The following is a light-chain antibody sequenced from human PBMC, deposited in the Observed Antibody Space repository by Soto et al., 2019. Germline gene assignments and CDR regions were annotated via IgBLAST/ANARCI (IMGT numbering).Light chain of an antibody. CDR3: QQYNRPIT. CDR1: QSISTW. Sequence: DIQMTQSPSTLSASVGDRVTITCRAGQSISTWLAWYQQKPGKAPKLLIYEASTLQSGVPSRFSGTGSGTEFTLTISRLQPDDFATYYCQQYNRPITFGQGTRLEIK. V-gene: IGKV1-5*03. J-gene: IGKJ5*01. CDR2: EAS.